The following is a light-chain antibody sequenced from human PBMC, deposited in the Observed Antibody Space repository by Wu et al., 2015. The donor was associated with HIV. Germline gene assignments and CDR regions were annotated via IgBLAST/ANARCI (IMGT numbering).Light chain of an antibody. Sequence: VGDXVTITCRASQGIGTYLAWYQQKVGKAPPTPDLWCIHFASGVPSRFSGSGSGTEFTLTISRLQPEDCATYYCQELNYYPPLSFGGGTKVEIK. V-gene: IGKV1-9*01. CDR3: QELNYYPPLS. CDR1: QGIGTY. J-gene: IGKJ4*01. CDR2: CI.